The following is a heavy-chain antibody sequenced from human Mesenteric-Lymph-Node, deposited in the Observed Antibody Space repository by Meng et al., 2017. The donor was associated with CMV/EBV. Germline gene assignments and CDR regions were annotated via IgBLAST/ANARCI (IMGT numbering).Heavy chain of an antibody. J-gene: IGHJ4*02. D-gene: IGHD7-27*01. Sequence: SGYKFNDYYMHWVRQAPGQGPEWMGWINPNSGDTNYPQNFQGRVTLTRDTSLTTAYMEVSRLRPDDAAVYYCVREGANWGPPSYFDFWGQGTLVTVSS. CDR3: VREGANWGPPSYFDF. V-gene: IGHV1-2*02. CDR2: INPNSGDT. CDR1: GYKFNDYY.